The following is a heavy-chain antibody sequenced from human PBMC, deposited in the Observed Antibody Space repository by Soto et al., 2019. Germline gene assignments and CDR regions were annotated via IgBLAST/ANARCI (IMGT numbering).Heavy chain of an antibody. Sequence: GGSLRLSCAASGFTFGAFAMAWVRQAPGKGLEWVSGISPSGGATYYADSAKGRFTISRDKSKNTVYLQMNSLRAEDTALYYRAKDYRPGIGDAFDIWGQGTMVTVSS. V-gene: IGHV3-23*01. CDR3: AKDYRPGIGDAFDI. J-gene: IGHJ3*02. D-gene: IGHD1-1*01. CDR1: GFTFGAFA. CDR2: ISPSGGAT.